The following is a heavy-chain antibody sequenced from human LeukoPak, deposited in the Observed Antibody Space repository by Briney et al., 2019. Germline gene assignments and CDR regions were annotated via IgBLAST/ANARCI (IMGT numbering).Heavy chain of an antibody. CDR1: GFTFSSYG. J-gene: IGHJ4*02. V-gene: IGHV3-30*18. D-gene: IGHD3-9*01. Sequence: GRSLRLSCAASGFTFSSYGMHWVRQAPGKGLEWVAVISYDGSNKYYADSVKGRFTISRDNSKNTLYLQMNSLRAEDTAVYYCAKVGDNLTGPFDYWGQGTLVTVSS. CDR3: AKVGDNLTGPFDY. CDR2: ISYDGSNK.